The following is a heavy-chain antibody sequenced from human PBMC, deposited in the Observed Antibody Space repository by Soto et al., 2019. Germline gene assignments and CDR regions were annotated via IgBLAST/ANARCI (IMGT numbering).Heavy chain of an antibody. CDR3: ARVRGTMLRGHDY. J-gene: IGHJ4*02. CDR2: INHSGST. Sequence: QVQLQQWGAGLLKPSETLSLTCAVYGGSFSGYYWSWIRQPPGKGLEWIGEINHSGSTNYNPSLKSRGTISVDTSKNQFSLKLSSVTAADTAVYYCARVRGTMLRGHDYWGQGTLVTVSS. D-gene: IGHD3-10*01. CDR1: GGSFSGYY. V-gene: IGHV4-34*01.